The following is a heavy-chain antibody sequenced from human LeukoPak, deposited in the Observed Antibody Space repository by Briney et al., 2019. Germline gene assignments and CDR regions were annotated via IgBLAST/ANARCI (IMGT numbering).Heavy chain of an antibody. D-gene: IGHD3-16*01. Sequence: ASVKVSCKASGYTFSSYYMHWVRLAPGQGLEWMGIIDPTGGDTTYAPKFQDRVTLTRDTSTSTVYLGLSSLRSDDTAVYYCARDNDSRDPPHFDYWGQGTLVTVSS. CDR3: ARDNDSRDPPHFDY. CDR1: GYTFSSYY. J-gene: IGHJ4*02. CDR2: IDPTGGDT. V-gene: IGHV1-46*01.